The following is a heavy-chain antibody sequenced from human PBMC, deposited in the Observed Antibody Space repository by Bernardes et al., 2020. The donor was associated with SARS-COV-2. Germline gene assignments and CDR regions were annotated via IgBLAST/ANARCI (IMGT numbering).Heavy chain of an antibody. D-gene: IGHD3-3*01. CDR1: GFTFSSYV. V-gene: IGHV3-23*01. CDR3: ASPSDFWSGYSYYYYYGMDV. Sequence: GGSLRLSCAASGFTFSSYVMNWVRQAPGKGLEWVSGISGSGGNTYYADSVKGRFTISRDNSKNTLYLQMNSLRAEDTAVYYCASPSDFWSGYSYYYYYGMDVWGQGTTVTVSS. CDR2: ISGSGGNT. J-gene: IGHJ6*02.